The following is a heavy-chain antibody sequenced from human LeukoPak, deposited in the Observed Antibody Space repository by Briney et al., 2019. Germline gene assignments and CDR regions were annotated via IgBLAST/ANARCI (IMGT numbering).Heavy chain of an antibody. J-gene: IGHJ6*02. CDR1: GFTFSTYS. D-gene: IGHD6-19*01. CDR3: ARGLTGSGWTTSNYYYYGMDV. CDR2: ISSSSYYE. Sequence: GGSLRLSCAASGFTFSTYSMNWVRQAPGKGLEWVSFISSSSYYEYYADSVKGRFTISRDNAKNSLLLQVNSLRAEDTAVYYCARGLTGSGWTTSNYYYYGMDVWGQGTTVTVSS. V-gene: IGHV3-21*01.